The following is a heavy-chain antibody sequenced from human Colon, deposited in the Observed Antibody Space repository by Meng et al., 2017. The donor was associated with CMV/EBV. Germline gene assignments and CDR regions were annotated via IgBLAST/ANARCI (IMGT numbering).Heavy chain of an antibody. CDR1: NGSFSGYY. V-gene: IGHV4-34*01. J-gene: IGHJ5*02. CDR3: ARLDIVVVPAANYWFDP. D-gene: IGHD2-2*01. CDR2: INHSGST. Sequence: GSLRLSCSVYNGSFSGYYWNWIRQFPGKGLEWIGEINHSGSTNYNPSLQSRVTISLDKSKTQFSLRLSSVTAADTAVYYCARLDIVVVPAANYWFDPWGQGTLVTVSS.